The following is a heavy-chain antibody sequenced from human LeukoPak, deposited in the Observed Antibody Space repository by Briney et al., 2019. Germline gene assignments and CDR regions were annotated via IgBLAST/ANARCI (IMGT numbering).Heavy chain of an antibody. CDR3: ARVRAFDI. Sequence: PGGSLRLSCAASGFTFSSYSMNWVRQAPGKGLEWVSYISSSSSTIYYADSVKGRFTISRDNAKNSLYLQMKSLRAEDTAVYYCARVRAFDIWGQGTMVTVSS. V-gene: IGHV3-48*01. J-gene: IGHJ3*02. CDR1: GFTFSSYS. CDR2: ISSSSSTI.